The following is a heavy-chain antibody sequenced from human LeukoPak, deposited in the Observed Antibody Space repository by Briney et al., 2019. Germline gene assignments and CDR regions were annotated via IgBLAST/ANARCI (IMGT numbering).Heavy chain of an antibody. CDR3: AKDTKATNWYFDL. CDR1: GFTFSAYA. D-gene: IGHD5-12*01. Sequence: PGGSLRLSCAASGFTFSAYAMHWVRQAPGKGLEWVSSISWNSGSIGYADSVKGRFTISRDNAKNSLYLQMNSLRAEDTALYYCAKDTKATNWYFDLWGRGTLVTVSS. J-gene: IGHJ2*01. CDR2: ISWNSGSI. V-gene: IGHV3-9*01.